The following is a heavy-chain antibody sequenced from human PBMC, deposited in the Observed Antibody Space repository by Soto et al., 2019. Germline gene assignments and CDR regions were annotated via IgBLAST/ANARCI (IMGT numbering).Heavy chain of an antibody. D-gene: IGHD2-15*01. CDR1: GYSFTNYG. CDR3: SRADCRGGTCRLSYYYGMDV. Sequence: QVHLVQSGAEVKKPGASVKVSCKASGYSFTNYGISWVRQAPGQGLEWMGWISAYNGNTNYAQQFQGRVTMTTDTSTNTAYMELRSLRSDDSAVYYCSRADCRGGTCRLSYYYGMDVWGQGTTVTVSS. V-gene: IGHV1-18*01. J-gene: IGHJ6*02. CDR2: ISAYNGNT.